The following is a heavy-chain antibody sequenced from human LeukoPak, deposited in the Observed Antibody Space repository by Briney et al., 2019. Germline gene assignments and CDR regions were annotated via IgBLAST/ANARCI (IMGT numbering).Heavy chain of an antibody. V-gene: IGHV3-66*01. J-gene: IGHJ4*02. CDR3: ARVRDGDYYDY. Sequence: PGGSLRLSCAASGFTVSSNYMSWVRRAPGKGLEWVSVIYSGGSTYYADSVKGRFTISRDNSKNTLYLQMNSLRADDTAAYYCARVRDGDYYDYWGQGTQVTVSS. D-gene: IGHD4-17*01. CDR1: GFTVSSNY. CDR2: IYSGGST.